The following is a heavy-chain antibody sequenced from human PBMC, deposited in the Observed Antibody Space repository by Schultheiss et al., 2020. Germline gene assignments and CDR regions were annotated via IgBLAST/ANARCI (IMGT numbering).Heavy chain of an antibody. J-gene: IGHJ6*04. CDR1: GGSISSSSYY. CDR2: INHSGST. V-gene: IGHV4-39*07. CDR3: AGVPTTVTYENYYYYYGMDV. D-gene: IGHD4-17*01. Sequence: SATLSLTCTVSGGSISSSSYYWGWIRQPPGKGLEWIGEINHSGSTNYNPSLKSRVTISVDTSKNQFSLKLSSVTAADTAVYYCAGVPTTVTYENYYYYYGMDVWGKGTTGTGYS.